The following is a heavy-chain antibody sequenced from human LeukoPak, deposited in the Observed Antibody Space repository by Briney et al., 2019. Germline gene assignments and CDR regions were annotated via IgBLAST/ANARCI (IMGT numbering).Heavy chain of an antibody. CDR2: IYYSGTT. D-gene: IGHD6-19*01. J-gene: IGHJ4*02. CDR1: GGSISSSSYF. V-gene: IGHV4-39*07. CDR3: ARAGAVAIDFDY. Sequence: SETLSLTCTVSGGSISSSSYFWGWIRQPPGKGLEWIGNIYYSGTTYYNPSLMSRVTISLDTSKNQFSLKLTSVTAAGTAVYYCARAGAVAIDFDYWGQGTLVTVSS.